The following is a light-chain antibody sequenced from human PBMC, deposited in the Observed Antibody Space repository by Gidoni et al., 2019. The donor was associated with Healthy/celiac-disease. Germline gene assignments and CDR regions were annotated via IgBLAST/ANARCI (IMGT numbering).Light chain of an antibody. CDR2: QDS. J-gene: IGLJ2*01. Sequence: SYELTQPPSVSVSPGQTASITCTGDKLGDKYACWYQQKPGQSPVLVIDQDSERPTGCPERFSGSNSGNTATLTISGTQAMDEADYYCQAWDSSTGVFGGGTKLTVL. CDR1: KLGDKY. V-gene: IGLV3-1*01. CDR3: QAWDSSTGV.